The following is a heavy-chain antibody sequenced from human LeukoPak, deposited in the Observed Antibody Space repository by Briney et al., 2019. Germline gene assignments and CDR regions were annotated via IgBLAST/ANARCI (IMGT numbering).Heavy chain of an antibody. CDR2: IYYSGST. V-gene: IGHV4-30-4*08. J-gene: IGHJ4*02. Sequence: SETLSLTCTVSGGSISSSSYYWGWIRQPPGKGLEWIGYIYYSGSTYYNPSLKSRVTISVDTSKNQFSLKLSSVTAADTAVYYCASRPYYYAFDYWGQGTLVTVSS. CDR1: GGSISSSSYY. CDR3: ASRPYYYAFDY. D-gene: IGHD3-10*01.